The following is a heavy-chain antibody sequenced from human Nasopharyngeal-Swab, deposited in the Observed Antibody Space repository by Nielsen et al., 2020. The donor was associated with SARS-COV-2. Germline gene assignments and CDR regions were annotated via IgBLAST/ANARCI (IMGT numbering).Heavy chain of an antibody. D-gene: IGHD3-10*01. CDR2: IRSKANSYAT. V-gene: IGHV3-73*01. CDR1: GFTFSGSA. J-gene: IGHJ3*02. CDR3: TRRAESGDDAFDI. Sequence: GGSLRLSCAASGFTFSGSAMHWVRQASGKGLEWVGRIRSKANSYATACAASVKGRFTISRDDSKNTAYLQMNSLKTEDTAVYYCTRRAESGDDAFDIWGQGTMVTVSS.